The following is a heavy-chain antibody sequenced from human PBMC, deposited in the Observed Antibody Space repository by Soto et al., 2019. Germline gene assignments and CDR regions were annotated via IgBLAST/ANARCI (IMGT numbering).Heavy chain of an antibody. CDR2: INPNSGGT. Sequence: ASVKVSCKASGYTFTGYYMHWVRQAPGQGLEWMGWINPNSGGTNYAQKFQGWVTMTRDTSISTAYMELSRLRSDDTAVYYCARDSLGCTNGVCYLIFGYWGQGTLVTVSS. V-gene: IGHV1-2*04. CDR3: ARDSLGCTNGVCYLIFGY. J-gene: IGHJ4*02. CDR1: GYTFTGYY. D-gene: IGHD2-8*01.